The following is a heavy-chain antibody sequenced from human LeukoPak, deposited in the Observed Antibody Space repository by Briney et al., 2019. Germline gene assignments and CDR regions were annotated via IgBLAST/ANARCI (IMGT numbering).Heavy chain of an antibody. Sequence: SVKVSCKTSGGTFSSSAITWVRQAPGQGLEWMGRIIPVLNITTYAQKFQGRVTITADTSSSTVYMELSSLRSEETAVYYCAKDQGLTAPPPYGLDVWGQGTTLIVSS. J-gene: IGHJ6*02. V-gene: IGHV1-69*04. CDR1: GGTFSSSA. D-gene: IGHD5-18*01. CDR3: AKDQGLTAPPPYGLDV. CDR2: IIPVLNIT.